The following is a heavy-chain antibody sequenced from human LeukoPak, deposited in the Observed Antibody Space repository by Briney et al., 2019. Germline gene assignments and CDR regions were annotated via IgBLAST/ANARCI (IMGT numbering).Heavy chain of an antibody. CDR2: ISPIFGTA. CDR1: GFTFSSYG. J-gene: IGHJ4*02. CDR3: ARADGRFGGYDY. Sequence: GGSLKLSCTASGFTFSSYGINWVRQAPGQGPEWVAAISPIFGTANYAQKFQGRVTITADESKSTAYMELSSLRSEDTAVYYCARADGRFGGYDYWGQGTLVTVSS. V-gene: IGHV1-69*01. D-gene: IGHD3-16*01.